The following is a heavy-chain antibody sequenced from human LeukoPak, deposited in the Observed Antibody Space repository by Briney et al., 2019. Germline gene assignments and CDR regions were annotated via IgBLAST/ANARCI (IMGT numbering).Heavy chain of an antibody. Sequence: GASVKVSCKASGYTFTGYYVHWVRQAPGQGLEWMGGIIPIFGTANYAQKFQGRVTITADESTSTAYMELSSLRSEDTAVYYCARADYDFWSDSPDAFDIWGQGTMVTVSS. J-gene: IGHJ3*02. CDR2: IIPIFGTA. V-gene: IGHV1-69*13. CDR1: GYTFTGYY. D-gene: IGHD3-3*01. CDR3: ARADYDFWSDSPDAFDI.